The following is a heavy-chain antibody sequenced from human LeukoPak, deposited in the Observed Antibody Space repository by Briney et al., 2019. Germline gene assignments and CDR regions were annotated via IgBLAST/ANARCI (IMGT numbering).Heavy chain of an antibody. CDR1: GYIFTNYW. V-gene: IGHV5-51*01. Sequence: GESLKISCKGSGYIFTNYWIGWVRQMPGKGLEWMGIIYPSDSDTRYSPSFQGQVTISADKSISTAYLQWSSLKASDTAMYYCARRYCSGGSCRPYAFDIWGQGTMVTVSS. CDR2: IYPSDSDT. CDR3: ARRYCSGGSCRPYAFDI. D-gene: IGHD2-15*01. J-gene: IGHJ3*02.